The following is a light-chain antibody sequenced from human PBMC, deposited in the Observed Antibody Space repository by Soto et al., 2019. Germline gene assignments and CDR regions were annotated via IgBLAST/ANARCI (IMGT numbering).Light chain of an antibody. CDR3: QQSYSTPRT. CDR2: AAS. J-gene: IGKJ1*01. V-gene: IGKV1-39*01. Sequence: IQITHTHATLSASVGDRVTITCRASQSISSWLAWYQQKPGKAPKLLIYAASSLQSGVPSRFSGSGSGTDFTLTISSLQPEDFATYYCQQSYSTPRTFGQGTKVDI. CDR1: QSISSW.